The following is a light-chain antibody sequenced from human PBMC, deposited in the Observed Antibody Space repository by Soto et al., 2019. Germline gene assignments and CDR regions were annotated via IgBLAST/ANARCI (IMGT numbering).Light chain of an antibody. CDR1: QSISSW. V-gene: IGKV1-5*01. CDR3: QQYNSYPIT. Sequence: ENKITQSPSTLSSSVGDRVTITCRASQSISSWLAWYQQKPGKAPKLLIYDASSLESGVPSRFSGSGSGTEFTLTISSLQPDDFATYYCQQYNSYPITFGQGTLLEIK. J-gene: IGKJ5*01. CDR2: DAS.